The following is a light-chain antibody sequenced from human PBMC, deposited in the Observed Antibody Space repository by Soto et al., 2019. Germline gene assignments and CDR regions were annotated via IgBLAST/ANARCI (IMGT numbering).Light chain of an antibody. V-gene: IGLV2-14*01. CDR1: SSDVGGYNY. CDR2: EGS. Sequence: QSALTQPASVSGSPGQSITISCTGTSSDVGGYNYVSWYQHHPGKAPKLMIYEGSNRPSGISNRYSGSKSGNTASLTISGLQAEHDAEDYCSSYTSSSIDYVFGTGTTLTVL. J-gene: IGLJ1*01. CDR3: SSYTSSSIDYV.